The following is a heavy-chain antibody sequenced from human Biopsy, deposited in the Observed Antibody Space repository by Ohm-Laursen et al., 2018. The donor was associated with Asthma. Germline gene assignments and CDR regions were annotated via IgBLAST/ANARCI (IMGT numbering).Heavy chain of an antibody. CDR1: GFAVSRDH. Sequence: SLRLSCAASGFAVSRDHMFWVRQAPGKGLVWVSRINGDGSSTSYADSVKGRFTISRDNAKKKLSLQMNSLRAEDTAVYYCARGYDSSSWGQGTPVTVPS. J-gene: IGHJ5*02. D-gene: IGHD6-6*01. CDR2: INGDGSST. V-gene: IGHV3-74*01. CDR3: ARGYDSSS.